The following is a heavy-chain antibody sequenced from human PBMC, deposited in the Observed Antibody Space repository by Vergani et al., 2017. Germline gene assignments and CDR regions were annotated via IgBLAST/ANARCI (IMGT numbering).Heavy chain of an antibody. CDR1: GFTFSSYW. D-gene: IGHD3-3*01. Sequence: EVQLVESGGGLVQPGGSLRLSCAASGFTFSSYWMSWVRQAPGKGLEWVANIKQDGSEKYYVDSVKGRFTISRDNAKNSLYLQMNSLRAEDTAVYYCARDLGVRFQPRGNNWFDPWGQGTLVTVSS. J-gene: IGHJ5*02. CDR2: IKQDGSEK. V-gene: IGHV3-7*01. CDR3: ARDLGVRFQPRGNNWFDP.